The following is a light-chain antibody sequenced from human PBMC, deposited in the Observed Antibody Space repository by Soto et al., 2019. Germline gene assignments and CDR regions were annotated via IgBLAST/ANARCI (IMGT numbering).Light chain of an antibody. J-gene: IGLJ1*01. CDR1: HNNIGTYDY. CDR3: SSFTTQRIYV. V-gene: IGLV2-14*03. CDR2: GVT. Sequence: QSVLTQPPSVSGSPGQSITISCTGNHNNIGTYDYVSWYQQHPGTAPKLLIHGVTTRPSGISDRFSASKSGLTASLTISGLQPEEDADYYCSSFTTQRIYVFGPGTKVTVL.